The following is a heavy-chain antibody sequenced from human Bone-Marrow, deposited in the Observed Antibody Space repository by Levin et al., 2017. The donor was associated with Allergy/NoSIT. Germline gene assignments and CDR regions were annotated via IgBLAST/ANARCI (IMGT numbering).Heavy chain of an antibody. Sequence: GGSLRLSCTASGFTFSNYPMSWVRQTPGKGLEWISAIGASSGTTYYTNSVKGRFTISKDYSNNILYLQMNSLRAEDTAVYYCARHLLAAGREYDYWGQGALVTVSS. D-gene: IGHD6-13*01. V-gene: IGHV3-23*01. J-gene: IGHJ4*02. CDR2: IGASSGTT. CDR1: GFTFSNYP. CDR3: ARHLLAAGREYDY.